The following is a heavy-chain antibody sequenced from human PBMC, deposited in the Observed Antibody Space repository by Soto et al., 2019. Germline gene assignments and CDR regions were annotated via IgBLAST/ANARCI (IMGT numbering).Heavy chain of an antibody. D-gene: IGHD1-26*01. V-gene: IGHV2-5*02. CDR3: AHRLHTLGYFDY. CDR1: GFSLTTSAVG. Sequence: QITLKESGPTLVKPTQTLTLTCTFSGFSLTTSAVGVGWIRQPPGKALEWLALIYWDDDKRYSPSLKSRLTIPQETSKKQGGPTMTHMDPGETAKDFCAHRLHTLGYFDYWGQGTLVTVSS. J-gene: IGHJ4*02. CDR2: IYWDDDK.